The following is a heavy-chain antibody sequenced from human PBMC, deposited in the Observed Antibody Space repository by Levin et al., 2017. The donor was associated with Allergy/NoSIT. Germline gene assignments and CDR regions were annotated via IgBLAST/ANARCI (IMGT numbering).Heavy chain of an antibody. CDR1: GFTFSSYA. J-gene: IGHJ4*02. Sequence: GESLKISCAASGFTFSSYAMNWVRQAPGKGLEWVSAISGSGGSTYYADSVKGRFTISRDNSKNTLYLQMNSLRAEDTAVYYCVKDTSGSTTRYFDYWGQGTLVTVSS. V-gene: IGHV3-23*01. D-gene: IGHD5/OR15-5a*01. CDR2: ISGSGGST. CDR3: VKDTSGSTTRYFDY.